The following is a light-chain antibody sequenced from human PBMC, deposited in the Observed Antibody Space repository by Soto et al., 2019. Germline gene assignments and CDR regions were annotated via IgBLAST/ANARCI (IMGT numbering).Light chain of an antibody. V-gene: IGLV1-47*01. J-gene: IGLJ1*01. CDR3: QSYDSSLSGSSV. CDR2: RNN. Sequence: QSVLTQPPSASGTPGQGVTISCSGSTSNIGSNYVYWYQQLPGTAPKLLIYRNNQRPSGVPDRFSGSKSGTSASLAISGLRSDDEADYYCQSYDSSLSGSSVFGTGTKVTVL. CDR1: TSNIGSNY.